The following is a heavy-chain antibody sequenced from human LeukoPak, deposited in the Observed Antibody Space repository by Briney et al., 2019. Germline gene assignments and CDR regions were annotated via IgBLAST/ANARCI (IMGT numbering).Heavy chain of an antibody. D-gene: IGHD5/OR15-5a*01. CDR1: GGSISRYY. CDR2: IYYRGST. Sequence: SETLSLTCTVSGGSISRYYWSWLRQSPGKGLEWIGAIYYRGSTNYNPSLKSRVSISVDTSKTLFSLELRSVPAADTAVYYCAVNSTKHTFNIWGQGTMVTVSS. CDR3: AVNSTKHTFNI. V-gene: IGHV4-59*08. J-gene: IGHJ3*02.